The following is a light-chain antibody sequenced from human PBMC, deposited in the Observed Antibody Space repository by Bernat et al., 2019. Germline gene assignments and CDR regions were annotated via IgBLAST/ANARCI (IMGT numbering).Light chain of an antibody. CDR3: QSYASSNQV. CDR1: SCSIGSNY. CDR2: EDN. V-gene: IGLV6-57*01. J-gene: IGLJ3*02. Sequence: NFMLTQPHSVSESPGKTVTISCTRSSCSIGSNYVQGYQQRPGSSPTTVIYEDNQRPSGVPDRFSGSIDISSPSASLTISRLKTEDEADYSCQSYASSNQVFGGGTKLTVL.